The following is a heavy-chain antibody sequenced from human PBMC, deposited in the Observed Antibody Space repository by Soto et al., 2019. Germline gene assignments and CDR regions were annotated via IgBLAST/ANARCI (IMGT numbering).Heavy chain of an antibody. Sequence: EVLLLESGGGLVQPGGSLRLSCAASGFTFSSYAMGWVRQAPGKGLEWVSSISGIGHSTYYADSVKGRFTISRDNSKNPLYLQMNSLRADDTAVYYCAKRIMSTIGHFDSWGQGTLVTVSS. V-gene: IGHV3-23*01. D-gene: IGHD5-12*01. CDR3: AKRIMSTIGHFDS. J-gene: IGHJ4*02. CDR1: GFTFSSYA. CDR2: ISGIGHST.